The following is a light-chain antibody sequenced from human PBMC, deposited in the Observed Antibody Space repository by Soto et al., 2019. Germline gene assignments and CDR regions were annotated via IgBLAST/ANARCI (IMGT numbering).Light chain of an antibody. Sequence: QSALTQPASVSGSPGQSIAISCTGTSSDVGAYDYVSWYQQHPDKAPKLMIYEVRNRPSGVSDRFSGSKSVNTATPTISGLRPEYEADDRCSSHTTSTPRFSGPGTKVTVL. CDR2: EVR. CDR3: SSHTTSTPRF. V-gene: IGLV2-14*03. J-gene: IGLJ1*01. CDR1: SSDVGAYDY.